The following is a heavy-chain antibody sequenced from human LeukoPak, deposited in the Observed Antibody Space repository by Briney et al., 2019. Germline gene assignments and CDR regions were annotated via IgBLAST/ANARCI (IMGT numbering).Heavy chain of an antibody. CDR2: IHYTGST. D-gene: IGHD3-22*01. CDR1: GGSIDPYY. J-gene: IGHJ4*02. Sequence: SETLSLTCTVSGGSIDPYYWSWIRQPPGGGLEWIGDIHYTGSTNYNPSLKSRVTISLDTSNNQFSLWLSSVTAADTAVYYYARHIGYYDSSGYHGCFDFWGQGTLVPVSS. CDR3: ARHIGYYDSSGYHGCFDF. V-gene: IGHV4-59*08.